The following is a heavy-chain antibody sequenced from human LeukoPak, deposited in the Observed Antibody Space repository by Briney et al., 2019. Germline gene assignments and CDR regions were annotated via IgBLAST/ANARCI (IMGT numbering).Heavy chain of an antibody. Sequence: SETLSLTCTVSGGSISSYYWSWIRQPPGKGLEWIGYIYYSGSTNYNPSLKSRVTISVDTSKNQFSLKLSSVTAADTAVYYCARGSLGYCSGGSCYSEYWGQGTLVTVSS. CDR1: GGSISSYY. V-gene: IGHV4-59*12. CDR3: ARGSLGYCSGGSCYSEY. J-gene: IGHJ4*02. CDR2: IYYSGST. D-gene: IGHD2-15*01.